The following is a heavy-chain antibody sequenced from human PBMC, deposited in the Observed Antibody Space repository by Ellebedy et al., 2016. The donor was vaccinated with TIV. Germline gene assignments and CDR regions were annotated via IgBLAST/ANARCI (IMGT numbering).Heavy chain of an antibody. V-gene: IGHV1-18*04. CDR1: GYTFSNYD. CDR2: ISAYKGDT. Sequence: AASVKVSCKATGYTFSNYDVTWVRRAPGQGLEWMGLISAYKGDTKYSQKAQGRVVLTIDTSTNTAYMELRSLRSDDTAVYYCGRGGYIHSRGFDYWGQGTLVNVSS. J-gene: IGHJ4*02. D-gene: IGHD6-25*01. CDR3: GRGGYIHSRGFDY.